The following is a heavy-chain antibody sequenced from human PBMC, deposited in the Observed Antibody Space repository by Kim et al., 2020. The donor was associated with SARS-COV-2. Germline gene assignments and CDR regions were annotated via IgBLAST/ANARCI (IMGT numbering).Heavy chain of an antibody. Sequence: GGSLRLACTPSGFVFSRYAMTWVPQAPGKGLEWVSAIGGNGGSTFYADSVKGRFTISRDNSKNTLYLQMNSLRAEDTALYYCAKRGYSSTWNFDSWGRGT. CDR2: IGGNGGST. CDR3: AKRGYSSTWNFDS. D-gene: IGHD6-13*01. CDR1: GFVFSRYA. V-gene: IGHV3-23*01. J-gene: IGHJ4*02.